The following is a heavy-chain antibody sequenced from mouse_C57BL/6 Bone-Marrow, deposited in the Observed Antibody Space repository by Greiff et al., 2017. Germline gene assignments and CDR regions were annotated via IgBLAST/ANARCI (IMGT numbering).Heavy chain of an antibody. D-gene: IGHD1-1*01. V-gene: IGHV1-42*01. CDR1: GYSFTGYY. CDR3: ATGSSLYYYAMDY. CDR2: INPSTGGT. J-gene: IGHJ4*01. Sequence: VHVKQSGPELVKPGASVKISCKASGYSFTGYYMNWVKQSPEKSLEWIGEINPSTGGTTYNQKFNAKATLTVDKSSSTAYMQLKSLTSEDSAVYYCATGSSLYYYAMDYWGQGTSVTVSS.